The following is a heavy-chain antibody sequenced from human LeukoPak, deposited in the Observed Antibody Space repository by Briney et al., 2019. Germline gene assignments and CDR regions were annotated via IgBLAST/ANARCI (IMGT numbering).Heavy chain of an antibody. Sequence: ASVKVSCKASGYTFTSYDINWVRQAPGQGLEWMGWMNPNSGNTGYAQKFQGRVTMTRNTSISTAYMELSSMRSEDTAVFYCARVKSGSWDYWGQGTLVTVSS. CDR2: MNPNSGNT. D-gene: IGHD6-13*01. CDR1: GYTFTSYD. CDR3: ARVKSGSWDY. J-gene: IGHJ4*02. V-gene: IGHV1-8*01.